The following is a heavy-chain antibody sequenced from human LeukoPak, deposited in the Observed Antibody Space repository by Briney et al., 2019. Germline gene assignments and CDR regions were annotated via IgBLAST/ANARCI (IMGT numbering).Heavy chain of an antibody. V-gene: IGHV1-69*04. CDR1: GGTFSSYA. Sequence: GASVKVSCKASGGTFSSYAISWVRQAPGQGLEWMGRIIPILGIANYAQKFQGRVTIIADKSTSTAYMELSSLRSEDTAVYYCARGGFTYYYDSSGYFHWGQGTLVTVSS. D-gene: IGHD3-22*01. J-gene: IGHJ4*02. CDR2: IIPILGIA. CDR3: ARGGFTYYYDSSGYFH.